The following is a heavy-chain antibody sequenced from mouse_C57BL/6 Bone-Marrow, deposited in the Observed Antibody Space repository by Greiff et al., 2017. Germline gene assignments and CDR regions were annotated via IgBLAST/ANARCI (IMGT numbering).Heavy chain of an antibody. CDR2: IYPRSGNT. J-gene: IGHJ4*01. V-gene: IGHV1-81*01. CDR1: GYTFTSYG. Sequence: VKLVESGAELARPGASVKLSCKASGYTFTSYGISWVKQRTGQGLEWIGEIYPRSGNTYYNEKFKGKATLTADKSSSTAYMELRSLTSEDSAVYFCARPDGYYFYYAMDYWGQGTSVTVSS. D-gene: IGHD2-3*01. CDR3: ARPDGYYFYYAMDY.